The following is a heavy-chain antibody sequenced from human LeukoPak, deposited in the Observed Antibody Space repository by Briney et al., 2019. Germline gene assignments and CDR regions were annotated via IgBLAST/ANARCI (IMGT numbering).Heavy chain of an antibody. V-gene: IGHV1-2*02. Sequence: GASVKVSCKASGYTFTGNFMHWVRQAPGQGLEWMGWINPNSGGTNFAQKFQGRVTMARDTSISTAYMELSRLRSDDTAVYYCARGGSPIYYYYMDVWGKGTTVTISS. CDR1: GYTFTGNF. J-gene: IGHJ6*03. CDR2: INPNSGGT. D-gene: IGHD2-2*01. CDR3: ARGGSPIYYYYMDV.